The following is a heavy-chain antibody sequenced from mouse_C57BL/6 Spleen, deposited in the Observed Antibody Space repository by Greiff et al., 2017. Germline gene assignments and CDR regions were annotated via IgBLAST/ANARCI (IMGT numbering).Heavy chain of an antibody. CDR2: ILPGSGSP. CDR1: GYTFTGYW. D-gene: IGHD2-1*01. CDR3: AFNYGNYGGFYWYFDV. V-gene: IGHV1-9*01. J-gene: IGHJ1*03. Sequence: VQLQQSGAELMKPGASVKLSCKATGYTFTGYWIEWVKQRPGHGLDWIGEILPGSGSPNYNEKFKGKATFTADTYSNTTDRQLSSLATEDSAIYYCAFNYGNYGGFYWYFDVWGTGTTVTVAS.